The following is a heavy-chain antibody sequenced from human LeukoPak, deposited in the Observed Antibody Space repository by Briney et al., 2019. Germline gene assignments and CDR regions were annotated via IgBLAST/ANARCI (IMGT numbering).Heavy chain of an antibody. CDR1: GGSISSYY. V-gene: IGHV4-59*01. D-gene: IGHD3-3*01. CDR3: ARGIPSYDFWSGYYYYFGY. CDR2: IYYSGST. Sequence: MSSETLSLTCTVSGGSISSYYWSWIRQPPGKGLEWIGYIYYSGSTNYNPSLKSRVTISVDTSKNQFSLKLSSVTAADTAVYYCARGIPSYDFWSGYYYYFGYWGQGTLVTVSS. J-gene: IGHJ4*02.